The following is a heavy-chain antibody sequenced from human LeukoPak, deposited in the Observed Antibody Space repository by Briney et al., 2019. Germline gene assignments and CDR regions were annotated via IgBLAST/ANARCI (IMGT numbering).Heavy chain of an antibody. CDR3: ARGARDYMDV. Sequence: SETLSLTCTVSGGSISSGGYYWSWIRQHPGKGLEWIGYIYYSGSTYYNPSLKSRVTISVDTSKNQFSLKLSSETAADTAVYYCARGARDYMDVWGKGTTVTVSS. V-gene: IGHV4-31*03. J-gene: IGHJ6*03. CDR2: IYYSGST. CDR1: GGSISSGGYY.